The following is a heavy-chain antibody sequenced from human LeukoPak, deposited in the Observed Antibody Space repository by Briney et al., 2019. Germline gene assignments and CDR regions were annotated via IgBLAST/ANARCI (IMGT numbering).Heavy chain of an antibody. D-gene: IGHD4-23*01. Sequence: SGTLSLTCPVSGGSISSYYWSGLGQPPAKGRVWMGYIYSSGSPNYNPSLTTRATISADTSKNQISLKLSSVTAADTAVYYCAREGRSYGGNYDAFDIWGQGTMVTVSS. CDR2: IYSSGSP. CDR3: AREGRSYGGNYDAFDI. CDR1: GGSISSYY. V-gene: IGHV4-59*01. J-gene: IGHJ3*02.